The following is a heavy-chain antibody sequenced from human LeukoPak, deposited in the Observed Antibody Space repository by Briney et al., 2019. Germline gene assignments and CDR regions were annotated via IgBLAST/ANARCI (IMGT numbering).Heavy chain of an antibody. Sequence: PSETLSLTCAVSGGSISSFYWSWVRQPPGKGLEWIGEINHSGSTNYNPSLKSRVTISVDTSKNQFSLKLSSVTAADTAVYYCARDRLRGSYYGMDVWGQGTTVTVSS. J-gene: IGHJ6*02. V-gene: IGHV4-34*01. D-gene: IGHD3-10*01. CDR2: INHSGST. CDR1: GGSISSFY. CDR3: ARDRLRGSYYGMDV.